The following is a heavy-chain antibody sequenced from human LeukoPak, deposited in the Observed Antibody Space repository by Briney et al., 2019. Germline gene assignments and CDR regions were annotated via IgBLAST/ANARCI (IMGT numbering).Heavy chain of an antibody. V-gene: IGHV4-34*01. J-gene: IGHJ5*02. CDR3: ARARRWGVAVAGKGWFDP. Sequence: PPETLSLTSAVYGGSFSGYYSSSIRQPPRKRLEWIGEINHSGSTNYNPSLKSRVTISVDTSKNQFSLKLSSVTAADTAVYYCARARRWGVAVAGKGWFDPWGQGTLVTVSS. CDR2: INHSGST. D-gene: IGHD6-19*01. CDR1: GGSFSGYY.